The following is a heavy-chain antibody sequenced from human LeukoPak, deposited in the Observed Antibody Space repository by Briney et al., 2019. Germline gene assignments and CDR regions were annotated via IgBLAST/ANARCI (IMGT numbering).Heavy chain of an antibody. CDR1: GGSISSSSYY. CDR2: IYYSGST. D-gene: IGHD6-19*01. J-gene: IGHJ4*02. Sequence: SETLSLTCTVSGGSISSSSYYWGWIRQPPGKWLEWIGSIYYSGSTYYNPSLKSRVTISVDTSKNQFSLKLSSVTAADTAVYYCARHNAVAATGDYWGQGTLVTVSS. CDR3: ARHNAVAATGDY. V-gene: IGHV4-39*01.